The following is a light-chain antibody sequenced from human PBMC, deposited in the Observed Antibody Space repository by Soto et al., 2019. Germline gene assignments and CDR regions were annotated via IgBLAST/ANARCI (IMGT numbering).Light chain of an antibody. CDR3: SSYTTGGNYV. CDR1: SSDVGAYNF. V-gene: IGLV2-14*01. Sequence: SVVTQPGSVSGSPGQSVAISCTETSSDVGAYNFVSWYQQHPGKAPKLMVFDVSNRPSGVSNRFSGSKSGNTASLTISGLQAEDEADYYCSSYTTGGNYVFGTGTKVTVL. J-gene: IGLJ1*01. CDR2: DVS.